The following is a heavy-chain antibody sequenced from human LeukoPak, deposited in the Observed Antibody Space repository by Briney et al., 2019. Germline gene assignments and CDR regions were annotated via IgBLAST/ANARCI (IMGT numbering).Heavy chain of an antibody. CDR3: ARSRHSSSWYYYYYGMDV. V-gene: IGHV4-34*01. D-gene: IGHD6-13*01. J-gene: IGHJ6*02. CDR1: GRSFSGYY. Sequence: SETLSLTCAVYGRSFSGYYWSWIRQPPGKGLEWIGEINHSGSTNYNPSLKSRVTISVDTSKNQFSLKLSSVTAADTAVYYCARSRHSSSWYYYYYGMDVWGQGTTVTVSS. CDR2: INHSGST.